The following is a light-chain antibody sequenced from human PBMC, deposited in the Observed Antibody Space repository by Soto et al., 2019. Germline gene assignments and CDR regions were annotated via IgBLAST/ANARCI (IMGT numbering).Light chain of an antibody. J-gene: IGLJ1*01. Sequence: LSRPPSVSVAPGQTARITCGVNNIGSKSVHWYQQKPGQAPVLVVDDDSDRPSGIPERFSGSNSGNTATLTISRVEAGDEADYFCPVWDSSSEHVFGPGTKVTVL. V-gene: IGLV3-21*02. CDR3: PVWDSSSEHV. CDR2: DDS. CDR1: NIGSKS.